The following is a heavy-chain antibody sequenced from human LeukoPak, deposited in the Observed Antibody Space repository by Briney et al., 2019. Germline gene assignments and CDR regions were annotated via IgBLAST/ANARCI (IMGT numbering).Heavy chain of an antibody. CDR1: GFIFNNHG. V-gene: IGHV3-33*01. J-gene: IGHJ3*02. Sequence: PGKSLRLSCAASGFIFNNHGMHWVRQAPGKGLERVAVIWYDGSNKFSADSVKGRFTISRDNSKNTLYLQMNSLRAEDTAVYYCARAIGEGEIGAFDIWGPGTMVTVSS. CDR2: IWYDGSNK. CDR3: ARAIGEGEIGAFDI. D-gene: IGHD3-10*01.